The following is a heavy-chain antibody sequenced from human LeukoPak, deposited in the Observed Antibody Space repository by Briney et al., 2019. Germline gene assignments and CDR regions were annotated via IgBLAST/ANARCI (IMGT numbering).Heavy chain of an antibody. D-gene: IGHD3-22*01. CDR2: INPNSGGT. CDR1: GYTFTGYY. CDR3: ARSYYYDSSGYPTDY. Sequence: GASVKVSCKASGYTFTGYYMHWVRQAPGQGLEWMGWINPNSGGTNYAQKFQGRVTMTRDTSISTAYMELSRLRSDDTAVYYCARSYYYDSSGYPTDYWGQGTLVTVSS. J-gene: IGHJ4*02. V-gene: IGHV1-2*02.